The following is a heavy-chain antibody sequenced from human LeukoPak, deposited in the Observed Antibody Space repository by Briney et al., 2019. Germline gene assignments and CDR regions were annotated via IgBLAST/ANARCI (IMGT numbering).Heavy chain of an antibody. CDR2: ISWNSGSI. CDR1: GFTFDDYA. D-gene: IGHD3-22*01. V-gene: IGHV3-9*03. CDR3: AKASGSSGYYYWYFDL. Sequence: PGGSLRLSCAASGFTFDDYAMHWVRQAPGKGLEWVSGISWNSGSIGYADSVKGRFTISRDNAKNSLYLQMNSLRAEDMAFYYCAKASGSSGYYYWYFDLWGRGTLVTVSS. J-gene: IGHJ2*01.